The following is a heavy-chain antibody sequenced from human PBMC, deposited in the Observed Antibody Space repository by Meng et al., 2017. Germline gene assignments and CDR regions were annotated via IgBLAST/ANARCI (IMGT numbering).Heavy chain of an antibody. V-gene: IGHV7-4-1*02. CDR2: INTNTGNP. D-gene: IGHD1-26*01. J-gene: IGHJ4*02. CDR3: AREGRVDFDY. CDR1: VYTFTSYA. Sequence: QVNLVELGVGLNKPGASVKVSCKVSVYTFTSYAMNWVRQAPGQGLEWMGWINTNTGNPTYAQGFTGRFVFSLDTSVSTAYLQISSLKAEDTAVYYCAREGRVDFDYWGQGTLVTVSS.